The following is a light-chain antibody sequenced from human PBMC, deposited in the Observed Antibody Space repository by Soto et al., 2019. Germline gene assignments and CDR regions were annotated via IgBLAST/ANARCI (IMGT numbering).Light chain of an antibody. J-gene: IGKJ5*01. CDR1: QSVSSSY. Sequence: PGERATLSCRASQSVSSSYLAWYQQKPGQAPRLLIYGASSRATGIPDRFSGSGSGTDFTLTISRLEPEDFAVYYCQQYGSSPQTFGQGTRLEMK. CDR3: QQYGSSPQT. V-gene: IGKV3-20*01. CDR2: GAS.